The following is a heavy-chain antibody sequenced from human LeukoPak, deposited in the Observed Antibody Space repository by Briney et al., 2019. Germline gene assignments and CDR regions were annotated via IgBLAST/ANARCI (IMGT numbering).Heavy chain of an antibody. CDR3: ARAYYYDSSGYSDTDP. CDR2: IYYSGST. V-gene: IGHV4-39*01. J-gene: IGHJ5*02. Sequence: SETLSLTCTVTGGSISSYYWGWIRQPPGKGLEWIGSIYYSGSTYYNPSLKSRVTISVDTSKNQFSLKLSSVTAADTAVYYCARAYYYDSSGYSDTDPWGQGTLVTVSS. D-gene: IGHD3-22*01. CDR1: GGSISSYY.